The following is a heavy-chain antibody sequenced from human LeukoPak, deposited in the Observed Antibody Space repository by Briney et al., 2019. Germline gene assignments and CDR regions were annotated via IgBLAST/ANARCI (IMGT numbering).Heavy chain of an antibody. Sequence: SETLSLTCAVYGGSFSGYYWSWIRQPPGKGLEWIGEINHSGSTNYNPSLKSRVTISVDTSKNQFSLKLSSVTAADTAVYYCARVNRYIVVVPADPTPSQPPRLKGNYYYYYYMDVWGKGTTVTVSS. CDR2: INHSGST. J-gene: IGHJ6*03. CDR1: GGSFSGYY. D-gene: IGHD2-2*01. CDR3: ARVNRYIVVVPADPTPSQPPRLKGNYYYYYYMDV. V-gene: IGHV4-34*01.